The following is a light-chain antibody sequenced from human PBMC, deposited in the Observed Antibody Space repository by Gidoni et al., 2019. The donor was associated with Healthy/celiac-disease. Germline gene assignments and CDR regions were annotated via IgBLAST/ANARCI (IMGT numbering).Light chain of an antibody. J-gene: IGKJ4*01. CDR3: QQYNSYSRALT. CDR1: QSISSW. CDR2: DAS. Sequence: IQMTQSPSTLSASVGDRVTITCRASQSISSWLAWYQQQPGKAPKLLIYDASSLESGVPSRFSGSGSGTEFTLTISSLQPDDFATYYCQQYNSYSRALTFXGXTKVEIK. V-gene: IGKV1-5*01.